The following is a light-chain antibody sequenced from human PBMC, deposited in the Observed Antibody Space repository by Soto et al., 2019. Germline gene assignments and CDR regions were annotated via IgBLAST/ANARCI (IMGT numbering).Light chain of an antibody. CDR1: QSVSSY. CDR2: DAS. J-gene: IGKJ1*01. Sequence: EIVLTQSPATLSLSPGERATLSCRASQSVSSYLAWYQQKPGQAPRLLIYDASNRATGIPARFSGSGSGTDFTLTISSLEPKDFAVYYCQQRSNWPPTSGQGTKVEV. V-gene: IGKV3-11*01. CDR3: QQRSNWPPT.